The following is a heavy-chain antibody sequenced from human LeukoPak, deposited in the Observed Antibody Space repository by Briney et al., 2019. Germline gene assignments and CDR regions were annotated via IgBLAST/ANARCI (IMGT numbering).Heavy chain of an antibody. CDR1: GGTFTSYG. CDR3: ARDIVVVVAAKPRPYYYYGMDV. D-gene: IGHD2-15*01. V-gene: IGHV1-18*01. J-gene: IGHJ6*02. Sequence: ASVKVSCKASGGTFTSYGISWVRQAPGQGLEWMGWISAYNGNTNYAQKLQGRVTMTTDTSTSTAYMELRSLRSDDTAVYYCARDIVVVVAAKPRPYYYYGMDVWGQGTTVTVSS. CDR2: ISAYNGNT.